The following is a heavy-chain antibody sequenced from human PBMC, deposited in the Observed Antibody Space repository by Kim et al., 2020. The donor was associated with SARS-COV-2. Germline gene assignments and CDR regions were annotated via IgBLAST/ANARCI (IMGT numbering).Heavy chain of an antibody. CDR1: GFIFSSNA. J-gene: IGHJ4*02. D-gene: IGHD5-18*01. V-gene: IGHV3-23*01. CDR3: AKIQLWPYFDY. Sequence: GGSLRLSCAASGFIFSSNAMTWVRQAPGKGLEWVSTISGSGDTTYYADSVKGRFTISRDNSKNTLFLQMNSLRAEDTAVYYCAKIQLWPYFDYWGQGT. CDR2: ISGSGDTT.